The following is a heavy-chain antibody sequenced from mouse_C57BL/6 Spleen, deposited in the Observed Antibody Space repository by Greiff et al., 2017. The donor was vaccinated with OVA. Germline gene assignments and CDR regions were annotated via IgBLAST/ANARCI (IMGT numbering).Heavy chain of an antibody. Sequence: EVQLQQSGPELVKPGASVKISCKASGYSFTGYYMNWVKQSPEKSLEWIGEINPSTGGTTYNQKFKAKATLTVDKSSSTAYMQLKSLTSEDSAVYYCARSDGYYPLWYFDVWGTGTTVTVSS. CDR1: GYSFTGYY. J-gene: IGHJ1*03. V-gene: IGHV1-42*01. CDR2: INPSTGGT. D-gene: IGHD2-3*01. CDR3: ARSDGYYPLWYFDV.